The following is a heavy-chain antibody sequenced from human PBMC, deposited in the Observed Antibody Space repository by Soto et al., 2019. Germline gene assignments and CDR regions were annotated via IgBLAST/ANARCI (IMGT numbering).Heavy chain of an antibody. CDR2: INHSGST. V-gene: IGHV4-34*01. Sequence: QVQLQQWGAGLLKPSETLSLTCAVYGGSFSGYYWSWIRQPPGKGLEWIGEINHSGSTNHNPSLKSRVTISVDTSKNQFSLKLSSVTAADTAVYYCARTSIAVAGPRGFDPWGQGTLVTVSS. CDR1: GGSFSGYY. J-gene: IGHJ5*02. D-gene: IGHD6-19*01. CDR3: ARTSIAVAGPRGFDP.